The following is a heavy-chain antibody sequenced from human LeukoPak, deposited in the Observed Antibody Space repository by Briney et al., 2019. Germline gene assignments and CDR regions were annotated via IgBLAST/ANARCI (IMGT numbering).Heavy chain of an antibody. CDR1: GGTFSSYG. J-gene: IGHJ3*02. V-gene: IGHV1-8*02. Sequence: ASVKVSCKASGGTFSSYGISWVRQAPGQGLEWMGWMNPNSGNTGYAQKFQGRVTMTRNTSISTAYMELSSLRSEDTAVYYCARRNYYDSSGYYYDAFDIWGQGTMVTVSS. CDR2: MNPNSGNT. CDR3: ARRNYYDSSGYYYDAFDI. D-gene: IGHD3-22*01.